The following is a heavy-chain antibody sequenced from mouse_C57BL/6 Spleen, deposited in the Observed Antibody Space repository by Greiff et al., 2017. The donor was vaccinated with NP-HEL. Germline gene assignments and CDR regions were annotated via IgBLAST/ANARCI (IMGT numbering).Heavy chain of an antibody. CDR3: ARSMVTTGSFAY. Sequence: LKQSGAELVRPGSSVKLSCKDSYFTFMASAMHWVKQRPGHGLDWIGSFTPYSDATAYSDNFNGKATLTANQSSSTAYMELSSLTSEDSAVYYCARSMVTTGSFAYWGQGTLVTVSA. D-gene: IGHD2-2*01. CDR1: YFTFMASA. V-gene: IGHV1-49*01. CDR2: FTPYSDAT. J-gene: IGHJ3*01.